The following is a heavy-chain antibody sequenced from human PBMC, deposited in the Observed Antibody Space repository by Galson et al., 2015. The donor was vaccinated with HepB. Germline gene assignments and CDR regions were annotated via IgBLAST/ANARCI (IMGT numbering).Heavy chain of an antibody. CDR2: ISYDGSNK. J-gene: IGHJ4*02. D-gene: IGHD3-22*01. CDR3: AKEFLSITMIVVATGSTGGFDY. V-gene: IGHV3-30*18. Sequence: SLRLSCAASGFTFSSYGMHWVRQAPGKGLEWVAVISYDGSNKYYADSVKGRFTISRDNSKNTLYLQMNSLRAEDTAVYYCAKEFLSITMIVVATGSTGGFDYWGQGTLVTVSS. CDR1: GFTFSSYG.